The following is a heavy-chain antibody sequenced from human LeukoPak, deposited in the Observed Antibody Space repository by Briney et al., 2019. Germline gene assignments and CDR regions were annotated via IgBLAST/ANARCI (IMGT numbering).Heavy chain of an antibody. CDR3: ARGLWGSGWFDP. D-gene: IGHD7-27*01. V-gene: IGHV3-53*01. CDR1: GFTFSSYA. CDR2: IYSGGST. Sequence: GGSLRLSCAASGFTFSSYAMSWVRQAPGKGLEWVSVIYSGGSTYYADSVKGRFTISRDNSKNTLYLQMNSLRAEDTAVYYCARGLWGSGWFDPWGQGTLVTVSS. J-gene: IGHJ5*02.